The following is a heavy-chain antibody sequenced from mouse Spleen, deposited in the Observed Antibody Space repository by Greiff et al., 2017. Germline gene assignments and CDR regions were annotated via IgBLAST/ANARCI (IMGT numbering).Heavy chain of an antibody. CDR2: INYDGSST. D-gene: IGHD4-1*01. V-gene: IGHV5-16*01. Sequence: EVMLVESEGGLVQPGSSMKLSCTASGFTFSDYYMAWVRQVPEKGLEWVANINYDGSSTYYLDSLKSRFIISRDNAKNILYLQMSSLKSEDTATYYCARGLGGGWYFDVWGAGTTVTVSS. CDR3: ARGLGGGWYFDV. J-gene: IGHJ1*01. CDR1: GFTFSDYY.